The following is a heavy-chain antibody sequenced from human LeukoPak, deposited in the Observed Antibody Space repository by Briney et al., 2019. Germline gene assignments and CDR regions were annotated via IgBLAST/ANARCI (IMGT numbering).Heavy chain of an antibody. J-gene: IGHJ6*02. D-gene: IGHD2-2*01. CDR2: IYTSGST. V-gene: IGHV4-4*07. CDR3: ARGVVVPAATDSYYYYGMDV. CDR1: GGSISSYY. Sequence: PSETLSLTCTVSGGSISSYYWSWIRQPAGKGLEWIGRIYTSGSTNYNPSLKSRLTISLDTSKNQFSLKLSSVTATDTAVYYCARGVVVPAATDSYYYYGMDVWGQGTTVTVSS.